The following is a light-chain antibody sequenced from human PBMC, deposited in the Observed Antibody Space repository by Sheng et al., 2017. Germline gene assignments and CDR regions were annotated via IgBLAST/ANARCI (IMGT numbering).Light chain of an antibody. CDR1: QSVSTY. Sequence: EIVLTQSPATLSLSPGERATLSCRASQSVSTYLAWYQQKPGQAPRLLIYDASNRATGVPVRFSGSGSGTDFTLTISSLEPEDFAVYYCQQRSNWPRGFGQGTKVEIK. CDR3: QQRSNWPRG. CDR2: DAS. J-gene: IGKJ1*01. V-gene: IGKV3-11*01.